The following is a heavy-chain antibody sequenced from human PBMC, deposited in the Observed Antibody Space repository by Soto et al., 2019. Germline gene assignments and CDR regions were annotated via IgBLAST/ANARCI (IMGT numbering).Heavy chain of an antibody. D-gene: IGHD3-10*01. CDR1: GGSISSGDYY. V-gene: IGHV4-30-4*01. CDR2: IYYSGST. Sequence: SETLSLTCTVSGGSISSGDYYWGWIRQPPGKGLEWIGYIYYSGSTYYNPSLKSRVTISVDTSKNQFSLKLSSVTAADTAVYYCARGTHPLWFGGERYYYYGMDVWGQGTTVTVSS. CDR3: ARGTHPLWFGGERYYYYGMDV. J-gene: IGHJ6*02.